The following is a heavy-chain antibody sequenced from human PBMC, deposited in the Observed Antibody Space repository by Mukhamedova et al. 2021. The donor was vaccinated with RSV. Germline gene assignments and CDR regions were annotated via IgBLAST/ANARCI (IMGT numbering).Heavy chain of an antibody. Sequence: GLEWVSYISSSSSTIYYADSVKGRFTISRDNAKNSLYLQMNSLRDEDTAVYYCARDFPRIQLLLPDNYYDYWGQGTTVTVSS. CDR3: ARDFPRIQLLLPDNYYDY. D-gene: IGHD5-18*01. J-gene: IGHJ4*03. CDR2: ISSSSSTI. V-gene: IGHV3-48*02.